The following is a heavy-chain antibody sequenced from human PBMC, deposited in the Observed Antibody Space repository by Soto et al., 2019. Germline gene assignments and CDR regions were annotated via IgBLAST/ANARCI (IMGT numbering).Heavy chain of an antibody. CDR3: SSSVGVY. CDR1: GASINNYD. D-gene: IGHD2-8*01. Sequence: QVQLQESGPGLVKPSETLSLTCTVSGASINNYDWNWIRQPPGKGLEWVGWIHYSGSTKYNPSLKSRVTISLDTSKNQFSLKLKSVTAAGAALYFCSSSVGVYWGQGILVTVSS. CDR2: IHYSGST. V-gene: IGHV4-59*01. J-gene: IGHJ4*02.